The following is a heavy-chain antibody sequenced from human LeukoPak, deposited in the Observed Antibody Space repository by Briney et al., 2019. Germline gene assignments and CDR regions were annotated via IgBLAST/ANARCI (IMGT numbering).Heavy chain of an antibody. J-gene: IGHJ4*02. Sequence: SETLSPTCAVSGYSISSGYYWGWIRQPPGKGLEWIGSIYHSGSTYYNPSLKSRVTISVDTSKNQFSLKLSSVTAADTAVYYCARVRMAYWGSSPFFDYWGQGTLVTVSS. CDR3: ARVRMAYWGSSPFFDY. V-gene: IGHV4-38-2*01. CDR2: IYHSGST. CDR1: GYSISSGYY. D-gene: IGHD7-27*01.